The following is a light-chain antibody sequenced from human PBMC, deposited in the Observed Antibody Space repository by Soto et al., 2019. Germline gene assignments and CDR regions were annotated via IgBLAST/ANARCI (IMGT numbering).Light chain of an antibody. V-gene: IGKV3-11*01. J-gene: IGKJ2*01. CDR1: QSVSSY. CDR3: QQRSNSYT. CDR2: DAS. Sequence: DIVLTQSPATLSLSPGERATLSCRASQSVSSYLAWYQQKPGQAPRLLIYDASNRATGIPARFSGSGSGTDFTLTISSLEPEDFALYYCQQRSNSYTFGQGTKLESK.